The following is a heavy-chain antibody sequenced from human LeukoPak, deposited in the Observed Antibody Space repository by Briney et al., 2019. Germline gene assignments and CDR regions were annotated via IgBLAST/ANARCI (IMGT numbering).Heavy chain of an antibody. V-gene: IGHV4-61*02. CDR2: IYTSGST. J-gene: IGHJ6*02. D-gene: IGHD6-19*01. CDR1: GGSISSGGYY. CDR3: ARLRAGPYYYYGMDV. Sequence: SETLSLTCTVSGGSISSGGYYWSWIRQPAGKGLEWIGRIYTSGSTNYNPSLKSRVTMSVDTSKNQFSLKLSSVTAADTAVYYCARLRAGPYYYYGMDVWGQGTTVTVSS.